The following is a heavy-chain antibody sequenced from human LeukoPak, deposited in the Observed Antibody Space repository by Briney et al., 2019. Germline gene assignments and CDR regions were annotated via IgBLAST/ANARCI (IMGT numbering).Heavy chain of an antibody. CDR3: ASFHISGKSYNGLHY. V-gene: IGHV5-51*01. D-gene: IGHD3-10*01. Sequence: GESLKISCKTSGYNFTTFWIGWVRQMPGKGLEWMGLIYPADSDTRYSPSFQGQVTISADKSIYTAYLHWNSLKASDTAMYYCASFHISGKSYNGLHYWGQGTLVTVSS. CDR1: GYNFTTFW. J-gene: IGHJ4*02. CDR2: IYPADSDT.